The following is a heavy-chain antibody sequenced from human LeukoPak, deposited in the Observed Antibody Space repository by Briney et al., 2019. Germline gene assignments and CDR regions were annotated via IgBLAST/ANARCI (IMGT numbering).Heavy chain of an antibody. J-gene: IGHJ5*02. Sequence: ASVKVSCKASGYTFTGYYMHWVRQAPGQGLEWMGWINPNSGGTNYAQKFQGRVTMTRDTSISTAYMELSRLRSDDTAVYYCARDYGSRVVVVPALAEATLVYNWFDPWGQGTLVTVSS. D-gene: IGHD2-2*01. V-gene: IGHV1-2*02. CDR1: GYTFTGYY. CDR2: INPNSGGT. CDR3: ARDYGSRVVVVPALAEATLVYNWFDP.